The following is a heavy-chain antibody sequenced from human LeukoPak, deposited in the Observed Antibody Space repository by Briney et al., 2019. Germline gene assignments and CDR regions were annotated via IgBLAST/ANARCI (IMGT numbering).Heavy chain of an antibody. CDR1: GFTFNTYS. J-gene: IGHJ6*03. D-gene: IGHD2-15*01. Sequence: PGGSLRLSCAASGFTFNTYSMNWVRQAPGKGLEWVSYISSSSSSIYYADSVKGRFTISRDNAKISLYLQMNSLRAEDTAVYYCARADCSGGSCYSGIRDYMDVWGKGTTVTVSS. CDR3: ARADCSGGSCYSGIRDYMDV. V-gene: IGHV3-48*01. CDR2: ISSSSSSI.